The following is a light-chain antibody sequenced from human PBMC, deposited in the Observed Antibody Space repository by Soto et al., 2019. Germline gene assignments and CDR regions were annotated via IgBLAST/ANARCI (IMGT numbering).Light chain of an antibody. J-gene: IGKJ2*01. V-gene: IGKV3-15*01. CDR3: QHYHAWPPYA. CDR2: GAS. Sequence: EIVMTQSPATLSVSPGERATLSCRASQSVSSNLAWYQQKPGQAPRLLIYGASTRTTGIPARFSGSGSGTEFTLTINRLQSEDFAVSYCQHYHAWPPYAFGQGTKLEIK. CDR1: QSVSSN.